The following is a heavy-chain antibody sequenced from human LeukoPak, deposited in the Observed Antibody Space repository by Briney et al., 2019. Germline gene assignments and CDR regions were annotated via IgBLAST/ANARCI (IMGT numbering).Heavy chain of an antibody. D-gene: IGHD1-1*01. CDR2: ITGSGENT. CDR1: GFIFSNAW. Sequence: GGSLRLSCAASGFIFSNAWMTWVRQSPQKGLEWVSAITGSGENTKYAESVKGRFTISRDNSKNTLYLQMSSLRSDDTALYYCARDANYTNWYNWFDPWGQGTLVTVSS. J-gene: IGHJ5*02. CDR3: ARDANYTNWYNWFDP. V-gene: IGHV3-23*01.